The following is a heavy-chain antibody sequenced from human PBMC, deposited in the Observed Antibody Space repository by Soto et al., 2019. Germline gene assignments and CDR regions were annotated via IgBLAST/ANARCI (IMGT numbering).Heavy chain of an antibody. Sequence: ASVKVSCKASGGTFSSYAISWVRQAPGQGLEWMGGIIPIFGTANYAQKFQGRVTITADESTSTAYMELSSLRSEDTAVYYCARAKRIVVVVAAKYYYGMDVWGQGTTVTVSS. D-gene: IGHD2-15*01. CDR3: ARAKRIVVVVAAKYYYGMDV. CDR1: GGTFSSYA. J-gene: IGHJ6*02. V-gene: IGHV1-69*13. CDR2: IIPIFGTA.